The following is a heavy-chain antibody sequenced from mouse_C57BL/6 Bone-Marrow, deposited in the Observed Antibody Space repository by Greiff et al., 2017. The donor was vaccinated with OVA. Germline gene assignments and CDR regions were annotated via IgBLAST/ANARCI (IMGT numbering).Heavy chain of an antibody. CDR3: ARDYGGFAY. CDR1: GYAFTNYL. J-gene: IGHJ3*01. Sequence: VLLVESGAELVRPGTSVKVSCKASGYAFTNYLIEWVKQRPGQGLEWIGVINPGSGGTNYNEKFKGKATLTADKSSSTAYMQLSSLTSEDSAVYVCARDYGGFAYWGQGTLVTVSA. CDR2: INPGSGGT. V-gene: IGHV1-54*01. D-gene: IGHD1-1*02.